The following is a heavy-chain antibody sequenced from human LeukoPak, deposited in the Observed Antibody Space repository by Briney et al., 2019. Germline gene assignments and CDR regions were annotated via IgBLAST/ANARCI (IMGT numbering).Heavy chain of an antibody. D-gene: IGHD3-22*01. Sequence: GGSLRLSCAASGITVRSNYMNWVRQTPGKGLEWVSVIYSGDRAYYADSVKDRFTISRDNSKNTLYLQMKSLRAEDTAVYFCARGTLIVGYFDFWGQGTLVTVPS. CDR1: GITVRSNY. J-gene: IGHJ4*02. CDR2: IYSGDRA. CDR3: ARGTLIVGYFDF. V-gene: IGHV3-66*01.